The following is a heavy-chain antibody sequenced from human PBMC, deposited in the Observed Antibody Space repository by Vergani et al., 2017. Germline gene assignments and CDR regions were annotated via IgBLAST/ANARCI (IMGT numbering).Heavy chain of an antibody. D-gene: IGHD3-10*01. CDR3: ARSEGGSHYYFDY. V-gene: IGHV3-11*05. Sequence: QVQLVESGGGLVKPGGSLRLSCAASGFTFSDYSMSWIRQAPGKGLEWVSYISSSSSYTNYADSVKGRFTISRDNAKNSLYLQMNSLRAEDTAVYYCARSEGGSHYYFDYWGQGTLVTVSS. J-gene: IGHJ4*02. CDR2: ISSSSSYT. CDR1: GFTFSDYS.